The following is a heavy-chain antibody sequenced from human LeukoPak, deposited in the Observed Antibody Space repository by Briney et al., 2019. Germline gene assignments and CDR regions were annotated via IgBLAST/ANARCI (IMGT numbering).Heavy chain of an antibody. CDR1: GGSISSGGYY. D-gene: IGHD3-22*01. J-gene: IGHJ5*02. CDR3: ARAFSSYYDSSGYMRAGENNWFDP. Sequence: PSETLSLICTVSGGSISSGGYYWSWIRQHPGRDLEWIGYIYYSGSTYYNPSLRSRVTISVDTSKNQFSLKLSSVTAADTAVYYCARAFSSYYDSSGYMRAGENNWFDPWGQGTLVTVSS. V-gene: IGHV4-31*03. CDR2: IYYSGST.